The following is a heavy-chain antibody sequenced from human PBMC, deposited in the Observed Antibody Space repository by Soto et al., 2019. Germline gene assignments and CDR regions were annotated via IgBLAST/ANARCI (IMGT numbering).Heavy chain of an antibody. D-gene: IGHD6-13*01. Sequence: EVQLVESGGGLVQPGRSLRLSCAASGFTFDDYAMHWVRQAPGKGLEWVSGISWNSGTIVYADSVKGRFTISRDNPKNSLYLQMNSLRGEDTALYYCAKDMRGGSSSSRYYYGLDVWGQGTTVTVSS. CDR1: GFTFDDYA. CDR2: ISWNSGTI. CDR3: AKDMRGGSSSSRYYYGLDV. J-gene: IGHJ6*02. V-gene: IGHV3-9*01.